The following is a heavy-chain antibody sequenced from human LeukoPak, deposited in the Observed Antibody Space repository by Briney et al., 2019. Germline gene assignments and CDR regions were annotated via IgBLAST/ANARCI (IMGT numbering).Heavy chain of an antibody. CDR3: ARVDSGYSYGFADY. V-gene: IGHV3-30-3*01. CDR1: GFTFSSYA. CDR2: ISYDGSNK. J-gene: IGHJ4*02. Sequence: GGSLRLSCAASGFTFSSYAMHWVRQAPGKGLEWVAVISYDGSNKYYADSVKGRFTISRDNSKNTLYLQMNSLRAEDTAVYYCARVDSGYSYGFADYWGQGTLVTVSS. D-gene: IGHD5-18*01.